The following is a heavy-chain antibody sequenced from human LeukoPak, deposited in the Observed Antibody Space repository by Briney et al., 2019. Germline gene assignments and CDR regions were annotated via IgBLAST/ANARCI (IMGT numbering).Heavy chain of an antibody. J-gene: IGHJ5*02. CDR2: IYYSGST. V-gene: IGHV4-39*07. CDR1: GGSISSSSYY. Sequence: SETLSLTCTVSGGSISSSSYYWGWIRQPPGKGLEWIGSIYYSGSTFYNPSLKSRVTLSVDTSKNQFSLKLSSVTAADTAVYYCARDFAYGDYCWFDPWGQGTLVTVSS. D-gene: IGHD4-17*01. CDR3: ARDFAYGDYCWFDP.